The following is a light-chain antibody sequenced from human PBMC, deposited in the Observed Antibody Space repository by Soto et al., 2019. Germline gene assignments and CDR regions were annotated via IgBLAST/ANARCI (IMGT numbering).Light chain of an antibody. J-gene: IGKJ1*01. CDR2: KAS. V-gene: IGKV1-5*03. Sequence: DIQMTQSPTTLSGSVGDRVTITCRASQTISSWLAWYQQKPGKAPKLLIYKASTLKSGVPSRFSGSRSGTEFTLTISSLQPDDSATYYCQHYNSYSEAFGQGTKVDIK. CDR3: QHYNSYSEA. CDR1: QTISSW.